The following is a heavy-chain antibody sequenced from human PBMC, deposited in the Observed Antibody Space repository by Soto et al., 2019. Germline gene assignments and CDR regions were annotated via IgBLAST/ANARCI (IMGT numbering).Heavy chain of an antibody. CDR3: ARAFNDYGVLINYYYMDV. J-gene: IGHJ6*03. Sequence: GGSLRLSCAASGFTFSSYAMHWVRQAPGKGLEYVSAISSNGGSTYYANSVKGRFTISRDNSKNTLYLQMGSLRAEDMAVYYCARAFNDYGVLINYYYMDVWGKGTTVTVSS. CDR2: ISSNGGST. V-gene: IGHV3-64*01. D-gene: IGHD4-17*01. CDR1: GFTFSSYA.